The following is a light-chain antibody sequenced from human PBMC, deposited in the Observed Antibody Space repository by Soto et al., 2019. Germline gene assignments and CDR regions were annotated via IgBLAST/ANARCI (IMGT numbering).Light chain of an antibody. J-gene: IGLJ1*01. CDR3: CSYVGTYTFEV. V-gene: IGLV2-11*01. CDR1: SSDVGDYNY. Sequence: QSALTQPRSVSGSPGQSVTISCTGTSSDVGDYNYVSWYLQHPGKAPKLMIYDVSNRPSGVPDRFSGSKSGNTASLTISGLQAEDEADYYCCSYVGTYTFEVFGTGTKLTVL. CDR2: DVS.